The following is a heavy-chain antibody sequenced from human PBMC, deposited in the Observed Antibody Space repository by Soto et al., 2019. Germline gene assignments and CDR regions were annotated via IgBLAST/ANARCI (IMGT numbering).Heavy chain of an antibody. Sequence: QVQLQESGPGLVKPSGTLSLTCAVSSGSISSSNWWSWVRQPPGKVLELIGEIYHRWSTNYNPSLKSRAPLSVDTSQLQLSLKLRSVTAADTDVYYCARGYCSGGSCYYRREERDYYYYYMDVWGKGTTVTVSS. CDR3: ARGYCSGGSCYYRREERDYYYYYMDV. V-gene: IGHV4-4*02. CDR1: SGSISSSNW. J-gene: IGHJ6*03. CDR2: IYHRWST. D-gene: IGHD2-15*01.